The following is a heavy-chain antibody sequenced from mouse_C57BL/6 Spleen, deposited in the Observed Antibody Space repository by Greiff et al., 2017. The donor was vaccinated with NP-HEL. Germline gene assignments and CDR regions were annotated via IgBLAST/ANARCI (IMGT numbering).Heavy chain of an antibody. CDR1: GYTFTSYW. J-gene: IGHJ2*01. CDR3: ARGITTVVASYYFDY. Sequence: QVQLQQPGAELVKPGASVKLSCKASGYTFTSYWMQWVKQRPGQGLEWIGEIDPSDSYTNYNQKFKGKATLTVDTSSSTAYMQLSSLTSEDSAVYYCARGITTVVASYYFDYWGQGTTLTVSS. D-gene: IGHD1-1*01. V-gene: IGHV1-50*01. CDR2: IDPSDSYT.